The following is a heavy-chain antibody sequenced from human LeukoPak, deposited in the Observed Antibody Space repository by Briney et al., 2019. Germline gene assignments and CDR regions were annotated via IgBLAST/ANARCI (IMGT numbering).Heavy chain of an antibody. Sequence: SETLSLTCTVSGGSISSSSYYWGWIRQPPGKGLEWIGSIYYSGSTYYNPSLKSRVTISVDTSKNQFSLKLSSVTAADTAVYYCASTLCSGGSCYGGRYNWFDPWGQGTLVTVSS. D-gene: IGHD2-15*01. CDR3: ASTLCSGGSCYGGRYNWFDP. V-gene: IGHV4-39*07. J-gene: IGHJ5*02. CDR2: IYYSGST. CDR1: GGSISSSSYY.